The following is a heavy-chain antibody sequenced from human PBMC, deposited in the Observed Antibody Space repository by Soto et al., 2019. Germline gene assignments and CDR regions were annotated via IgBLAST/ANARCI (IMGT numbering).Heavy chain of an antibody. Sequence: PGGSLRLSCAASGFTFSSYGMHWVRQAPGKGLEWVAVVSHDGRNTHYADSVKGRFTISRDSSKNTVSLEMTSLRAEDTAVYYCEKGGRQWLVTSDFNYWGQGALVTVSS. CDR2: VSHDGRNT. V-gene: IGHV3-30*18. D-gene: IGHD6-19*01. J-gene: IGHJ4*02. CDR1: GFTFSSYG. CDR3: EKGGRQWLVTSDFNY.